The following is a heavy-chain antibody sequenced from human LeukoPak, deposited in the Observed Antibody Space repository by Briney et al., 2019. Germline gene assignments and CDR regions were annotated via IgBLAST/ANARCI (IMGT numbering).Heavy chain of an antibody. V-gene: IGHV5-51*01. CDR3: ARRVDAFDI. CDR1: GSIFTSHW. Sequence: PGAPLQISCLASGSIFTSHWIAWVRPMPGKGLEWMGIIYPGDSDTTYSPSFQGQVTISADKSISTASLQWSSLKASDTAIYYCARRVDAFDIWGKGTTVTISS. CDR2: IYPGDSDT. J-gene: IGHJ3*02.